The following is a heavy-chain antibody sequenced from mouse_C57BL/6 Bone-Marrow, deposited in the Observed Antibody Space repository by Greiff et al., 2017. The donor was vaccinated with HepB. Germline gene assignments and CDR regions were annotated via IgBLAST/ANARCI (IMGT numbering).Heavy chain of an antibody. CDR2: IRNKANNHAT. J-gene: IGHJ1*03. CDR1: GFTFSDAW. V-gene: IGHV6-6*01. CDR3: TRIYYGNFYWYFDV. D-gene: IGHD2-1*01. Sequence: EVKLEESGGGLVQPGGSMKLSCAASGFTFSDAWMDWVRQSPEKGLEWVAEIRNKANNHATYYAESVKGRFTIARYDSKSSVYLQMNSLRAEDTGIYYCTRIYYGNFYWYFDVWGTGTTVTVSS.